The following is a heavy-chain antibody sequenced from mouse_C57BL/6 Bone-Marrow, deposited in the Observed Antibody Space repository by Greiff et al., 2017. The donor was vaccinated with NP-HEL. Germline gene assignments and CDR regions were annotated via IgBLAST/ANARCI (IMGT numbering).Heavy chain of an antibody. CDR3: TREGYSLFAY. D-gene: IGHD2-3*01. V-gene: IGHV1-15*01. J-gene: IGHJ3*01. CDR1: GYTFTDYE. Sequence: VQLQQSGAELVRPGASVTLSCKASGYTFTDYEMHWVKQTPVHGLEWIGAIDPETGGTAYNQKFKGKAILTADKSSSTAYMELRSLTSDDSAVYYCTREGYSLFAYWGQGTLVTVSA. CDR2: IDPETGGT.